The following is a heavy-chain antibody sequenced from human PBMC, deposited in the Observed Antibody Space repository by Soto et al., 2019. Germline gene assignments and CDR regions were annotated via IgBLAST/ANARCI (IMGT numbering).Heavy chain of an antibody. V-gene: IGHV3-7*01. CDR3: ATSRTFDY. D-gene: IGHD6-13*01. CDR2: IKQDGSEK. Sequence: PGGSXRLSFVASGFTFSSYWMSWVRQAPGKGLEWVANIKQDGSEKYYVDSVKGRFTISRDNAKNSLYLQMNSLRAEDTAIYYCATSRTFDYWGQGTLVTVSS. CDR1: GFTFSSYW. J-gene: IGHJ4*02.